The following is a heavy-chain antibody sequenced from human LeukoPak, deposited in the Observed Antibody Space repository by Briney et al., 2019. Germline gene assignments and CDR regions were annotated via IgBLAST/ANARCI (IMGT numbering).Heavy chain of an antibody. CDR3: AKDRGAVAGVTDV. CDR2: ISYDGSNE. V-gene: IGHV3-30*18. CDR1: GFTFRSFG. J-gene: IGHJ6*04. D-gene: IGHD6-19*01. Sequence: GGSLRLSCAASGFTFRSFGIHWVRQAPGKGLEWVAVISYDGSNENFADSVKGRFTISRDNSKNTLYLQMNSLRAEDTADCAKDRGAVAGVTDVWGKGTTVTVSS.